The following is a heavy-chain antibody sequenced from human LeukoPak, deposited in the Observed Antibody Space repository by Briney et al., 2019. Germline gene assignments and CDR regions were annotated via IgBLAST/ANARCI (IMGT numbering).Heavy chain of an antibody. CDR3: ARGMGYDSSGYYYVSPFDY. D-gene: IGHD3-22*01. CDR2: IGTAGDT. Sequence: GGSLRLSCAASGFTFSSYDMHWVRQATGKGLEWVSAIGTAGDTYYPGSVKGRFTISRENAQNSLYLQMNSLRAGDTAVYYCARGMGYDSSGYYYVSPFDYWGQGTLVTVSS. CDR1: GFTFSSYD. V-gene: IGHV3-13*01. J-gene: IGHJ4*02.